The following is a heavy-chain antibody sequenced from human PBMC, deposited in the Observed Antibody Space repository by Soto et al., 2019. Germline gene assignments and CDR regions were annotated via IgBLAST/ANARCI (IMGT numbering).Heavy chain of an antibody. V-gene: IGHV3-23*01. CDR2: ISVSGGST. Sequence: PGGSLRLSCAASGFTFSSYAISWGRQAPGKGLEWVSAISVSGGSTYYADSVKGRFTISRDNSKNTLYLQMNSLRAEDTAVYYCAKLTNYRQVGVDYWGQGTLVTVSS. J-gene: IGHJ4*02. CDR3: AKLTNYRQVGVDY. CDR1: GFTFSSYA. D-gene: IGHD1-7*01.